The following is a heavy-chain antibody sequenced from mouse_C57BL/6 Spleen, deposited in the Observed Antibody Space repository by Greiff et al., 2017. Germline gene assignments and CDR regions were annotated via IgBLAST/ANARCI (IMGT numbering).Heavy chain of an antibody. CDR1: GYSFTDYN. D-gene: IGHD3-2*02. CDR2: INPNYGTT. V-gene: IGHV1-39*01. CDR3: ARCGQLRLSYYAMDY. J-gene: IGHJ4*01. Sequence: EVQLQQSGPELVKPGASVKISCKASGYSFTDYNMNWVKQSNGKSLEWIGVINPNYGTTSYNQKFKGKATLTVDQSSSTAYMQLNSLTSEDSAVYYYARCGQLRLSYYAMDYWGQGTSVTVSS.